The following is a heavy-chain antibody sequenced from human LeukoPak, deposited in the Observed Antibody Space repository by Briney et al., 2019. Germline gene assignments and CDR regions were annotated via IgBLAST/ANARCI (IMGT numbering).Heavy chain of an antibody. Sequence: GGSLRLSCTASVFTFGDYAMSWFCQAPGKGLEWVGFIRSKAYGGTTKYAASVKGRFTISRDDSKSIAYLQMNSLKTEDTAVYYCTRDLATSAAAGTAGGDYWGQGTLVTVSS. J-gene: IGHJ4*02. CDR2: IRSKAYGGTT. CDR1: VFTFGDYA. V-gene: IGHV3-49*03. D-gene: IGHD6-13*01. CDR3: TRDLATSAAAGTAGGDY.